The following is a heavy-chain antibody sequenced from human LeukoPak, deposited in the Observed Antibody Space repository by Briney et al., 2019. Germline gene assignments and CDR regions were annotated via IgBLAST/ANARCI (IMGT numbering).Heavy chain of an antibody. D-gene: IGHD3-10*01. CDR1: GFTFSSYA. Sequence: TGGSLRLSCAASGFTFSSYAMSWVRQAPGKGLEWVSAISGSGGSTYYADSVKGRFTISRDNSKNTLYLQMNSLRAEDTAVYYCAKGVEYYYGSGSYIDYWGQGTLVTVSS. CDR2: ISGSGGST. V-gene: IGHV3-23*01. CDR3: AKGVEYYYGSGSYIDY. J-gene: IGHJ4*02.